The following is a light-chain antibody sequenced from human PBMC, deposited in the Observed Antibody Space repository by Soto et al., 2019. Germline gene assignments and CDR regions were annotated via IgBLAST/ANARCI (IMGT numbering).Light chain of an antibody. V-gene: IGKV1-9*01. CDR1: EDITNS. Sequence: DIQLTQSPYFLSASVGDRVTITCRASEDITNSLAWYHQKPGKTPKFLISTVSTLQSGVRSRFSGSGSGTEFTLTISGLQPEDFATYYCQQFKSYPITFGQGTRL. CDR3: QQFKSYPIT. J-gene: IGKJ5*01. CDR2: TVS.